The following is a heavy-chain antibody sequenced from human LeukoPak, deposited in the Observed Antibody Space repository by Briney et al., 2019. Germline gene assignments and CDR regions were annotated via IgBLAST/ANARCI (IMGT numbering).Heavy chain of an antibody. Sequence: GGSLRLSCAASGFTFSTYAMHWVRQAPGKGLECVAIISNDGRETYYPDSVRGRFTISRDNSENTLYLQVNSLRAEDTAVYYCARGTYYYDTSGYYSGGLDHWGQGTLVTVFS. J-gene: IGHJ4*02. D-gene: IGHD3-22*01. CDR2: ISNDGRET. V-gene: IGHV3-30*04. CDR1: GFTFSTYA. CDR3: ARGTYYYDTSGYYSGGLDH.